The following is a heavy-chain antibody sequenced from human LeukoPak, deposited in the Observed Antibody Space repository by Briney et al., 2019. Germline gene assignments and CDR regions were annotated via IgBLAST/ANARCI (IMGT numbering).Heavy chain of an antibody. J-gene: IGHJ4*02. CDR1: GFTFSNYG. CDR2: IRYDGSDK. D-gene: IGHD6-13*01. CDR3: AKDETSIAVAGPFHY. Sequence: GGSLRLSCAASGFTFSNYGMHWVRQAPGKGLEWVAFIRYDGSDKYYADSVKGRLTISRDNSKKTLYLQMNSLRAEDTAVYYCAKDETSIAVAGPFHYWGQGTLVTVSS. V-gene: IGHV3-30*02.